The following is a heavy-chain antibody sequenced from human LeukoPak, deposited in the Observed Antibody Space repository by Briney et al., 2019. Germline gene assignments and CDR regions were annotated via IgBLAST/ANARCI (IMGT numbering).Heavy chain of an antibody. Sequence: SETLSLTCTVSGGSISSYYWSWIRQPPGKGLEWIGRIYSSGSTHYSPSLKSRVTMSVDTSKKKFSLKLSSVTAADTAVYYCARSGFRNYDSSGYWYWGQGIQVTVSS. CDR1: GGSISSYY. CDR2: IYSSGST. CDR3: ARSGFRNYDSSGYWY. D-gene: IGHD3-22*01. V-gene: IGHV4-4*07. J-gene: IGHJ4*02.